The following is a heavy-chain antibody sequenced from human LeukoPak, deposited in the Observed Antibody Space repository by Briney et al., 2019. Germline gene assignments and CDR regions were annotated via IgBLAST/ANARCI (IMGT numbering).Heavy chain of an antibody. J-gene: IGHJ4*02. CDR2: INSDGSST. D-gene: IGHD6-6*01. CDR3: ARGPYSSSSVAVGY. CDR1: VFTFSNYA. V-gene: IGHV3-74*01. Sequence: GGSLRLSCAASVFTFSNYAMHWVRQAPGKGLVWVSRINSDGSSTTYADSVKGRFTISRDNAKNTLYLQMNSLRAEDTAVYYCARGPYSSSSVAVGYWGQGTLVTVSS.